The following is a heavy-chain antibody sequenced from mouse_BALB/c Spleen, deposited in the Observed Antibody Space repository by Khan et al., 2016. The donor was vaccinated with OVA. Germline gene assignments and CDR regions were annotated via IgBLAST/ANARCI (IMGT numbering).Heavy chain of an antibody. V-gene: IGHV3-2*02. CDR3: ASDGSRYNYAMDY. Sequence: VQLQESGPGLVKPSQSLSLTCTVTGYSITSDYAWNLIRQFPGNTLEWMGYISYSGSTNYNPSLKSRISITRDTSKNQFILQLKSVTTEDTATYYCASDGSRYNYAMDYWGQGTSVTVSS. D-gene: IGHD2-3*01. J-gene: IGHJ4*01. CDR2: ISYSGST. CDR1: GYSITSDYA.